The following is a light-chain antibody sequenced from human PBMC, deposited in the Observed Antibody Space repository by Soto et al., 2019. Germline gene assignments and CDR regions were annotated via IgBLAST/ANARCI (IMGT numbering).Light chain of an antibody. CDR3: GTWDSSLSAHYV. J-gene: IGLJ1*01. Sequence: VLTQPPSVSAAPGQKVTISCSGSSSNIGNNYVSWYQQLPGTAPKLLIYDNNKRPSGIPDRFSGSKSGTSATLGITGLQTGDEADYYCGTWDSSLSAHYVFGTGTKVTVL. CDR1: SSNIGNNY. CDR2: DNN. V-gene: IGLV1-51*01.